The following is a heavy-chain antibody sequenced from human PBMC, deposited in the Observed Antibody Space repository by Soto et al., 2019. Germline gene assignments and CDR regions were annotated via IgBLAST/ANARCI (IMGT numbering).Heavy chain of an antibody. CDR2: IYYSGST. CDR3: ARGTYYDFWSGTRIDY. J-gene: IGHJ4*01. V-gene: IGHV4-31*03. D-gene: IGHD3-3*01. Sequence: SETLSLTCTVSGGSISSGGYYWSWIRQHPGKGLEWIGYIYYSGSTYYNPSLKSRVTISVDTSKNQFSLKLSSVTAADTAVYYCARGTYYDFWSGTRIDYWGQGTMVTVSS. CDR1: GGSISSGGYY.